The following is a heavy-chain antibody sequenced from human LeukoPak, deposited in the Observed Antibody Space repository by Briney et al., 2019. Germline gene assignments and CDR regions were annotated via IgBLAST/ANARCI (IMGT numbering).Heavy chain of an antibody. V-gene: IGHV3-53*01. CDR1: GFTVSSTH. J-gene: IGHJ3*02. CDR2: TYTGGNS. CDR3: ARGGRGSAAVVAPRSFDI. Sequence: GGSLRLSCEASGFTVSSTHMVWVRQAPGKGLEWVSVTYTGGNSYYAGSVQGQFIISRDISKNTLYLQMNNLRAEDSALYYCARGGRGSAAVVAPRSFDIWGQGTMVTVSS. D-gene: IGHD3-22*01.